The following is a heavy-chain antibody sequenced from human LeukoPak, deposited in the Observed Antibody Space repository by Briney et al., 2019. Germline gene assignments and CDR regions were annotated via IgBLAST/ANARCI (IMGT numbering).Heavy chain of an antibody. Sequence: GGSLRLSCAASGFTFSSYSMNWVRQAPGKGLEWVSYISRGSSTIYYADSVKGRFTISRDNANNSLYLQMNSLRADDAAVYHCARGRGAGRTAFDIWGQGTLVTVSS. CDR1: GFTFSSYS. V-gene: IGHV3-48*04. CDR2: ISRGSSTI. J-gene: IGHJ3*02. CDR3: ARGRGAGRTAFDI. D-gene: IGHD1-14*01.